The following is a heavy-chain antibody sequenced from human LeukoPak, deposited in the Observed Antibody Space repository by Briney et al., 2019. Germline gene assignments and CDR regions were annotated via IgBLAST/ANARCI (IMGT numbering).Heavy chain of an antibody. D-gene: IGHD2-21*02. Sequence: SETLSLTCTVSGGSISSYYWSWIRQPAGKGLEWIGRIYTSGSTNYNPSLRSRVTMSVDTSKNQFSLKLSSVTAADTAVYYCARTSDCGGDCYSSQYYYYYMDVWGKGTTVTVSS. J-gene: IGHJ6*03. V-gene: IGHV4-4*07. CDR2: IYTSGST. CDR3: ARTSDCGGDCYSSQYYYYYMDV. CDR1: GGSISSYY.